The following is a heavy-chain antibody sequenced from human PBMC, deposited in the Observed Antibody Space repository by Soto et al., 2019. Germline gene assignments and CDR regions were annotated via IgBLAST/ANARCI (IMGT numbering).Heavy chain of an antibody. V-gene: IGHV1-18*01. J-gene: IGHJ5*02. Sequence: ASVKVSCKXSGYTFTSYGISWVRQAPGQGLEWMGWISAYNGNTNYAQKLQGRVTMTTDTSTSTAYMELRSLRSDDTAVYYCARVIPLGARIAAGRFDPWGQGTLVTVSS. CDR1: GYTFTSYG. CDR2: ISAYNGNT. CDR3: ARVIPLGARIAAGRFDP. D-gene: IGHD6-6*01.